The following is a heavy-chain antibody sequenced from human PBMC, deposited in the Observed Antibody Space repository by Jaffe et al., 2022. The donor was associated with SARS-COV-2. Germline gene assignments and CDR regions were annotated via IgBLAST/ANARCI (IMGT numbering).Heavy chain of an antibody. CDR1: GFTSSAFTFSYYW. CDR3: ATLDKTGDFDY. D-gene: IGHD3-3*01. Sequence: EVQLVQSGGGLVQPGGSLRLSCAASGFTSSAFTFSYYWLHWVRQAPGKGLVWVSRVNSDGSDTTYADSVKGRFTISRDNAKNTLYLQMNSLRAEDTAVYYCATLDKTGDFDYWGQGTLVTVSS. CDR2: VNSDGSDT. J-gene: IGHJ4*02. V-gene: IGHV3-74*03.